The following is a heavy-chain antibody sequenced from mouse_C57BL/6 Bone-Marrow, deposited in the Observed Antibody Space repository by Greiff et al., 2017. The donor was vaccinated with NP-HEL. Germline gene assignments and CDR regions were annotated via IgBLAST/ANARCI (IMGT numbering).Heavy chain of an antibody. D-gene: IGHD2-3*01. CDR1: GFTFSNYW. CDR2: IRLKSDNYAT. Sequence: EVKLMESGGGLVQPGGSMKLSCVASGFTFSNYWMNWVRQSPEKGLEWVAQIRLKSDNYATHYAESVKGRFTISRDDSKSSVYLQMNNLRAEDTGIYYCTGGGYYRMDYWGQGTSVTVSS. J-gene: IGHJ4*01. V-gene: IGHV6-3*01. CDR3: TGGGYYRMDY.